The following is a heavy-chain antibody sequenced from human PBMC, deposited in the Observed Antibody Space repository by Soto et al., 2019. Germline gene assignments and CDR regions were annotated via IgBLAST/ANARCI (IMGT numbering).Heavy chain of an antibody. V-gene: IGHV3-23*01. J-gene: IGHJ4*02. CDR3: AKDLWMAVEGTCY. CDR2: ISGSGRST. CDR1: GFTFSSYA. D-gene: IGHD6-19*01. Sequence: PGGSLRLSCAASGFTFSSYAMSWVRQAPGKGLEWVSAISGSGRSTYYADSVKGRLTISRDNSKNTLYLQMNSLRADDTAVYYCAKDLWMAVEGTCYWGQGTLVTVSS.